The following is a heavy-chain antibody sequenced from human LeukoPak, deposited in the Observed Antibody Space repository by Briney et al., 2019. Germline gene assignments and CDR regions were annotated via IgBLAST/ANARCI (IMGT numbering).Heavy chain of an antibody. J-gene: IGHJ1*01. CDR3: ARDIGYPYSSGWYVYFQH. CDR1: GFSVRTTY. CDR2: LYTGGGT. V-gene: IGHV3-53*05. D-gene: IGHD6-19*01. Sequence: GGSLRLSCAASGFSVRTTYMSWVRQAPGKGLEWVSVLYTGGGTDHADSVKGRFTISRDNSKNTLYLQMNSLRAEDTAVYYCARDIGYPYSSGWYVYFQHWGQGTLVTVSS.